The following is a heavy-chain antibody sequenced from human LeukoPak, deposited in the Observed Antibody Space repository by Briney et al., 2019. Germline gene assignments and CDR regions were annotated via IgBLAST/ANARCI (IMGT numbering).Heavy chain of an antibody. V-gene: IGHV4-61*02. Sequence: PSETLSLTCSVSGGSISSSNYYWSWIRQPAGKGLEWVGRIYTSESTNYNPSLKSRVTISVDTSRNQFSLKLSSVTAADTAVYYCARGLWFGDENPPYFDYWGQGILVTVSS. CDR2: IYTSEST. CDR1: GGSISSSNYY. CDR3: ARGLWFGDENPPYFDY. D-gene: IGHD3-10*01. J-gene: IGHJ4*02.